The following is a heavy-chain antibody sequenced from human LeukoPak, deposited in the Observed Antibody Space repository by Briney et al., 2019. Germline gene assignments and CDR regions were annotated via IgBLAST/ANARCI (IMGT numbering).Heavy chain of an antibody. Sequence: PSETLSLTCTVSGGSLFNYYWNWIRQSPGKGLEWIAYVYVNGITNYSPSLRSRGTISIATSKNQFSLRLTSVPAADTAVYYCARRAYFDSSGYHPTSGYFDLWGRGTLVSVSS. J-gene: IGHJ2*01. CDR3: ARRAYFDSSGYHPTSGYFDL. CDR1: GGSLFNYY. D-gene: IGHD3-22*01. CDR2: VYVNGIT. V-gene: IGHV4-4*08.